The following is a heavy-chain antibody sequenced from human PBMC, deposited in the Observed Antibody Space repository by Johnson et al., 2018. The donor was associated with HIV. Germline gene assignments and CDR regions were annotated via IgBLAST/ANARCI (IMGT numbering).Heavy chain of an antibody. D-gene: IGHD6-13*01. Sequence: VQLVESGGGLVQPGGSLRLSCAASGFTFSSYWMSWVRQAPGKGLEWVANIKQDGSEKYYADSVKGRFTISRDNSKNTLYLQMNSLRAEDTAVYYCARDALAAAGPIWGQGTMVTVSS. J-gene: IGHJ3*02. CDR1: GFTFSSYW. CDR3: ARDALAAAGPI. V-gene: IGHV3-7*01. CDR2: IKQDGSEK.